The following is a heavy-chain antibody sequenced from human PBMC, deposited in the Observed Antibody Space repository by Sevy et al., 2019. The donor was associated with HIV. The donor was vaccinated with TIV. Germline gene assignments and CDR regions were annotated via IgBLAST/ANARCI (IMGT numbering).Heavy chain of an antibody. CDR2: ISYDGSNK. J-gene: IGHJ6*02. CDR1: GFTFSSYG. D-gene: IGHD3-22*01. Sequence: GGSLRLSCAASGFTFSSYGMHWVRQAPGKGLEWVAVISYDGSNKYYADSVKGRFTISRDNSKNTLYLQMNSLRAEDTVVYYCAKDRGYYYDSSGYYGSYYYYGMDVWGQGTTVTVSS. CDR3: AKDRGYYYDSSGYYGSYYYYGMDV. V-gene: IGHV3-30*18.